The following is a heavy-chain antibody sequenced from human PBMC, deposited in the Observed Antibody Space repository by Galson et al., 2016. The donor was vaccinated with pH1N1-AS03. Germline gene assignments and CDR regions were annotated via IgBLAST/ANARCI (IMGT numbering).Heavy chain of an antibody. CDR3: VRDLHRASPGKSFDF. V-gene: IGHV3-7*01. Sequence: SLRLFCAASGFTFSTYWMSWVRQAPGKGLEWVANMNQDESEKYYVGSVKGRFTIFRDNAKNSLYLQMNSLRAEDTALYYCVRDLHRASPGKSFDFWGQGTLVTVSS. CDR1: GFTFSTYW. CDR2: MNQDESEK. J-gene: IGHJ4*02. D-gene: IGHD3-10*01.